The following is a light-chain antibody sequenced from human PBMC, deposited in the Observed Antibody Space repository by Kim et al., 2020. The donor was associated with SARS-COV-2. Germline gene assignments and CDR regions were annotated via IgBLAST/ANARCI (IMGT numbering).Light chain of an antibody. J-gene: IGKJ2*01. V-gene: IGKV1-13*01. CDR2: DAS. Sequence: SASVGDIVTITCRASQGISSALACYHQIPGRAPKLLFSDASSLESVVPHRFCGTGARAHYSLSLSTLQSEDFAPYYSHQCNNYPYTFCQETTLE. CDR3: HQCNNYPYT. CDR1: QGISSA.